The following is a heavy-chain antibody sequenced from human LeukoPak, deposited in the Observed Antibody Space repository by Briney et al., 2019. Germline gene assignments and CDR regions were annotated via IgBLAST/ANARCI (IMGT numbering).Heavy chain of an antibody. Sequence: SETLSLTCTVSGGSMTTHHWNWIRQTPGKGREWIGYVFDSWRTKENPSLKSRVTLSAETSKTQLSLRLSSVTAADTAVYYCTTIKRGNSFGYFDFWGQGILVTVSS. CDR3: TTIKRGNSFGYFDF. D-gene: IGHD5-18*01. V-gene: IGHV4-59*11. CDR2: VFDSWRT. CDR1: GGSMTTHH. J-gene: IGHJ4*02.